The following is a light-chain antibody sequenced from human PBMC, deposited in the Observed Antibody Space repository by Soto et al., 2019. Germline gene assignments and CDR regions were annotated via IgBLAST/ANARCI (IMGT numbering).Light chain of an antibody. CDR2: GVS. J-gene: IGKJ1*01. CDR1: QTVNRNY. CDR3: QQYIDSPRT. Sequence: EIVLTQSPGTLARCLGDGGTLSCRASQTVNRNYLAWYHQKPGQPPRLLIYGVSNRATGVPDRFSGGGSGTEFTLTIVRLEPDDFGPYYCQQYIDSPRTFGQGTRVEVK. V-gene: IGKV3-20*01.